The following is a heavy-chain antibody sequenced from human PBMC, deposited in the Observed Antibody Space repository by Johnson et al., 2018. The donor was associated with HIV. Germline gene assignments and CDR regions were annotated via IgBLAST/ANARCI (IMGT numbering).Heavy chain of an antibody. D-gene: IGHD3-16*01. V-gene: IGHV3-11*04. CDR3: AREGPSEGAGFDI. Sequence: QVQLVESGGGLVKPGGSLRLSCAASGFTFSSYAMAWIRQSPGRGLEWVSYISSSGGTTHNADSVKGRFAITRNNADNTLYLQRNSLRADATAVYYCAREGPSEGAGFDIWGQGSMVTVSS. CDR2: ISSSGGTT. CDR1: GFTFSSYA. J-gene: IGHJ3*02.